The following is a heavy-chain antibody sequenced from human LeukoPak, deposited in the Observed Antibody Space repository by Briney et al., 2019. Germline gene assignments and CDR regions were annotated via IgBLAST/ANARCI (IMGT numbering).Heavy chain of an antibody. CDR1: GVSISSYY. Sequence: SETLSLTCTVSGVSISSYYWSWIRQPPGKGLEWIGYVYYSGSTNYNPSLKSRVTISVDTSKNQFSLKLTSVTAADTAVYYCARGDSGSFSQFDCWGQGTLVTVSS. CDR2: VYYSGST. V-gene: IGHV4-59*01. D-gene: IGHD1-26*01. CDR3: ARGDSGSFSQFDC. J-gene: IGHJ4*02.